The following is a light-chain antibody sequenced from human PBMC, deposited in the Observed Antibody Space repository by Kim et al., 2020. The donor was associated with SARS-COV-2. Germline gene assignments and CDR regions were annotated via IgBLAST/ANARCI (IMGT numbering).Light chain of an antibody. CDR1: KSVLWSSNNNHL. J-gene: IGKJ2*01. V-gene: IGKV4-1*01. CDR3: LQYFKTPFT. Sequence: DIVMTQSPDSLAVSLGERATINCKSSKSVLWSSNNNHLLTWYQQKPGQPPKVLIFWASTRESGVPDRFSASGSGTDFTLTISSVQAEDVAVYYCLQYFKTPFTFGQGTKLEI. CDR2: WAS.